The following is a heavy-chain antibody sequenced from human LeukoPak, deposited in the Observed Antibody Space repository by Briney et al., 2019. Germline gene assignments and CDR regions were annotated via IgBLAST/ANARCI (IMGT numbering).Heavy chain of an antibody. Sequence: GGSLRLSCAASGFAFSNYGMQWVRQAPGKGLEWVAVVWYDGSKKYYADSVKGRFTISRDDSKNTVYLQMNSLRVEDTAIYYCARDYCSTTTCLDYWGQGTLVTVSA. J-gene: IGHJ4*02. D-gene: IGHD2-2*01. CDR3: ARDYCSTTTCLDY. CDR1: GFAFSNYG. CDR2: VWYDGSKK. V-gene: IGHV3-33*01.